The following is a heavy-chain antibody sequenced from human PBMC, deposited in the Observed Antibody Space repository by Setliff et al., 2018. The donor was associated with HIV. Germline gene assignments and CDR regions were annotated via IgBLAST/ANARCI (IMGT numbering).Heavy chain of an antibody. J-gene: IGHJ4*02. D-gene: IGHD3-3*01. CDR2: IIPIFGTA. CDR1: GGTVNSQS. CDR3: ARDSDNFWSGYYAAFDY. V-gene: IGHV1-69*06. Sequence: SVKVSCKASGGTVNSQSISWVRQAPGQGLEWMGGIIPIFGTAKFAQKFQGRVTITADKSTTTAYMELSSLRSEDTAVYYCARDSDNFWSGYYAAFDYWGQGTLVTVSS.